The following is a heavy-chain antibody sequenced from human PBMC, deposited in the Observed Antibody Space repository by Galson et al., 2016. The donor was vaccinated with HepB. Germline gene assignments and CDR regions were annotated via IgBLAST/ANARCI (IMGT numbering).Heavy chain of an antibody. CDR1: GYDFARYW. Sequence: QSGAEVKKPGESLRISCKSSGYDFARYWISWVRQMPGKGLEWMGRIDPSDSLTKYSPSFQGHVTISADKPISTAYLQWSSLKASDTAMYFCARQLDSSWMGRGKYWGQGTLVTVSS. CDR3: ARQLDSSWMGRGKY. V-gene: IGHV5-10-1*01. J-gene: IGHJ4*02. CDR2: IDPSDSLT. D-gene: IGHD6-13*01.